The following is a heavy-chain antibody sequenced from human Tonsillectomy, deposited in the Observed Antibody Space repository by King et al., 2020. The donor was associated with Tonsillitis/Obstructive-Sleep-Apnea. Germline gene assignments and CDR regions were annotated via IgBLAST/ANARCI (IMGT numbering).Heavy chain of an antibody. J-gene: IGHJ4*02. CDR2: INPSTGIS. CDR1: GYTFSRYY. D-gene: IGHD3-10*01. CDR3: ARDTPLDRVIDY. V-gene: IGHV1-46*01. Sequence: QLVQSGAEVKKPGASVRLFCKASGYTFSRYYIHWVRQAPGQGLEWMGIINPSTGISTYAQKFQGRVTMTRETSTSTIYMELSGLRSEDTAMYYCARDTPLDRVIDYWGQGTMVTVS.